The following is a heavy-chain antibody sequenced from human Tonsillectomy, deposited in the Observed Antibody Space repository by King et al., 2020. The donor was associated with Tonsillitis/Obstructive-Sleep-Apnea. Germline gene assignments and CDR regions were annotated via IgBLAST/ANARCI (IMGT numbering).Heavy chain of an antibody. V-gene: IGHV5-10-1*01. D-gene: IGHD4-17*01. Sequence: VQLVESGAEVKKPGESLRISCKGSGYSFTSYWISWVRQMPGKGLEWLGRFDPSDSYTNYSPSFQGHVTISADKSISTSYLQWSSLKASDTAMYYCARQRADYGDYVNAFDIWGQGTMVTVSS. CDR2: FDPSDSYT. CDR3: ARQRADYGDYVNAFDI. CDR1: GYSFTSYW. J-gene: IGHJ3*02.